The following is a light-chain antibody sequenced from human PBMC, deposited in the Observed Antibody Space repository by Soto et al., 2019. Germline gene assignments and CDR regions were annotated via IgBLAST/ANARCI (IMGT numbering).Light chain of an antibody. V-gene: IGKV3-15*01. CDR1: QSISSN. J-gene: IGKJ2*01. CDR3: QQYNTWPPYT. CDR2: SAS. Sequence: EIVMTQSPVTLSVSPGERATLSCGASQSISSNLAWHQQKPGQAPRLLIYSASTRATGVPARFSGSGSGTEFTLTISSLQSEDFAVYYCQQYNTWPPYTFGQGTKVDIK.